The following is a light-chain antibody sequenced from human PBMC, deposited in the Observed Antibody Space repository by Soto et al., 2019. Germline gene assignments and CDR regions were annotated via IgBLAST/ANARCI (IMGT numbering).Light chain of an antibody. CDR3: QQYGSSSWT. V-gene: IGKV3-20*01. Sequence: EIVLTQSPGTLSLSPGERATLSCRASQSVSSSYLAWYQQKPGQAPRPLIYGASRRAIGIPDRFRGSGSGTDFTLTISRLEPEDFAVYYCQQYGSSSWTFGQGTKVEIK. CDR1: QSVSSSY. J-gene: IGKJ1*01. CDR2: GAS.